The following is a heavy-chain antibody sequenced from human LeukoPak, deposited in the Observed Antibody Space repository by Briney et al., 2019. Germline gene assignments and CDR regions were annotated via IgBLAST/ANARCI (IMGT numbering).Heavy chain of an antibody. D-gene: IGHD3-9*01. V-gene: IGHV3-23*01. Sequence: GGSLRLSCAASGFTFSSYALSWVRQAPGKGLEWVSVISASGGTAYYADSVKGRFTISRDTSKDTVYLQMHSLRAEDTAVYYCAKGDVLPSYPTFDYWGQGTLVTVSS. CDR2: ISASGGTA. CDR1: GFTFSSYA. CDR3: AKGDVLPSYPTFDY. J-gene: IGHJ4*02.